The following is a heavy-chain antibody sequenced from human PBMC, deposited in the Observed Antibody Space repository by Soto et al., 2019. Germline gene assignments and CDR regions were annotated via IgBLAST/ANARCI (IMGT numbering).Heavy chain of an antibody. CDR2: IYYSGST. V-gene: IGHV4-39*01. CDR3: ARCRGRLAGYFDY. CDR1: SGSINITSYS. Sequence: SETLSLSCTVSSGSINITSYSVGLIRQPPGKGLEWIGSIYYSGSTYYNPSLKSRVTISVDTSKNQFSLKLSSVTAADTSVYYCARCRGRLAGYFDYWGQGTLVTLSS. J-gene: IGHJ4*02. D-gene: IGHD6-25*01.